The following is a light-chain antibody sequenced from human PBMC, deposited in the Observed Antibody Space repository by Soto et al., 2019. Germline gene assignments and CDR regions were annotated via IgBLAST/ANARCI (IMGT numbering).Light chain of an antibody. J-gene: IGKJ1*01. Sequence: IHMTQSPSSLSASVGDRVTITCRASQGIRNDLGWYQKKPGKAPKLLIYKASTLKSGVPSRFSGSGSGTEFTLTISSLQPDDFATYYCQHYNSYSEAFGQGTKVDIK. CDR1: QGIRND. CDR2: KAS. V-gene: IGKV1-5*03. CDR3: QHYNSYSEA.